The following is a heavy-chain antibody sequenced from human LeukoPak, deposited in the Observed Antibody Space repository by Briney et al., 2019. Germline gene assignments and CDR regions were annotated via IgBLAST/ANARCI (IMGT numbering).Heavy chain of an antibody. V-gene: IGHV1-3*01. J-gene: IGHJ4*02. CDR1: GYTFTSYA. Sequence: ASVKVSCKASGYTFTSYAMHWVRQAPGQRLEWMGWINAGNGNTKYSQKSQGRVTITRDTSASTAYMELNSLRSEDTAVYYCARVVASGWYLHWGQGTLVTVSS. CDR3: ARVVASGWYLH. CDR2: INAGNGNT. D-gene: IGHD6-19*01.